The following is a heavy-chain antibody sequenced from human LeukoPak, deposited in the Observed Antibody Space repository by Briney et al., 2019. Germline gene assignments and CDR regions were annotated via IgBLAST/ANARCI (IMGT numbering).Heavy chain of an antibody. CDR2: ISSSSSYI. CDR3: ARSYDPHFDY. V-gene: IGHV3-21*01. D-gene: IGHD1-1*01. CDR1: GFTFTTYA. Sequence: GGSLRLSCAASGFTFTTYAMNWVRQAPGKGLEWVSSISSSSSYIYYADSVKGRFTISRDNAKNSLYLQMNSLRAEDTAVYYCARSYDPHFDYWGQGTLVTVSS. J-gene: IGHJ4*02.